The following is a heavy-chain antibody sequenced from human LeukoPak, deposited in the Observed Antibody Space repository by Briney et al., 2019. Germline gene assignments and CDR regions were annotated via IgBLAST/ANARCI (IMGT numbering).Heavy chain of an antibody. D-gene: IGHD4-23*01. Sequence: GGSLRLSCAASGFTFSSYSMNWVRQAPGKGLEGVSYISSSSSNIYYADSVKGRFTISRDNAKNSLYLQMNSLRAEDTAVYYCARLGYGGPRLHYYYYYYMDVWGKGTTVTVSS. V-gene: IGHV3-48*01. J-gene: IGHJ6*03. CDR1: GFTFSSYS. CDR2: ISSSSSNI. CDR3: ARLGYGGPRLHYYYYYYMDV.